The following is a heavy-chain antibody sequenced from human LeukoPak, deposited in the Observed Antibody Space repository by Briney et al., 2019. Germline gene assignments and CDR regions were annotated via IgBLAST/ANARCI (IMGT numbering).Heavy chain of an antibody. Sequence: SETLSLTCTVSGYSISSGYYWGWIRQPPGKGLEWIGSIYHSGSTYYNPSLKSRVTISVDTSKNQFSLKLSSVTAADTAVYYCARRAALTGYYNYYYMDVWGKGTTVTISS. V-gene: IGHV4-38-2*02. D-gene: IGHD3-9*01. CDR1: GYSISSGYY. CDR3: ARRAALTGYYNYYYMDV. J-gene: IGHJ6*03. CDR2: IYHSGST.